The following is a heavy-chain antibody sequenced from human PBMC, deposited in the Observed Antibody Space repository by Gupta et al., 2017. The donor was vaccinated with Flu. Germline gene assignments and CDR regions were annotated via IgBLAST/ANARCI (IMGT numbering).Heavy chain of an antibody. Sequence: QVSESGGGLVQPGGSLRLSCVASGFIFGSYAMTLFRQAPGKGLEWVSTIAGPGDKTYYSDSGKGRFTISRDNSRSTLFLQLDGLRADDTATYHCAVHNHYDSWSGYHPPNYYCALDVWGQGTTVTVSS. D-gene: IGHD3-3*01. CDR2: IAGPGDKT. J-gene: IGHJ6*02. CDR3: AVHNHYDSWSGYHPPNYYCALDV. V-gene: IGHV3-23*01. CDR1: GFIFGSYA.